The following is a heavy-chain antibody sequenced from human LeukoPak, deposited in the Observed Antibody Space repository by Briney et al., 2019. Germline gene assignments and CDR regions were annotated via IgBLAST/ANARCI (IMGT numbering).Heavy chain of an antibody. Sequence: PSETLSLTCTVSGGSISSYYWSWIRQPAGKGLEWIGRIYSTGSTNYNPSLKSRVTMSVDTSKNQFSLRLRSVTAADTAVYYCASRIASAGTAGFDFWGQGALVTVSS. CDR3: ASRIASAGTAGFDF. CDR2: IYSTGST. D-gene: IGHD6-13*01. V-gene: IGHV4-4*07. CDR1: GGSISSYY. J-gene: IGHJ4*02.